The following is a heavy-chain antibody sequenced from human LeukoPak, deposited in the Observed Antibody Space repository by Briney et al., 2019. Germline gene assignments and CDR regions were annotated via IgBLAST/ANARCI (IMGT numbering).Heavy chain of an antibody. D-gene: IGHD3-10*01. CDR2: INQDGSDK. Sequence: GGSLRLSCAASGFSPSNYWMSWVRQAPGKGLEWVAHINQDGSDKYYVDSVMGRFTIYTDNAKNSVYLQMNSLRPEDTAIYYCAWYGVTHGLDVWGQGTTVTVSS. J-gene: IGHJ6*02. CDR1: GFSPSNYW. CDR3: AWYGVTHGLDV. V-gene: IGHV3-7*01.